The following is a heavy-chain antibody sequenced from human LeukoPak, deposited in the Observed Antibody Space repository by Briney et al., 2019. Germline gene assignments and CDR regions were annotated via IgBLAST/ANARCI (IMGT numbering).Heavy chain of an antibody. D-gene: IGHD2-15*01. J-gene: IGHJ6*03. CDR1: GFTFSSYA. CDR3: TRDIVVVVAATLLDYYYYMDV. Sequence: PGGSLRLSCAASGFTFSSYAMSWVRQAPGKGLEWVGFIRSKAYGGTTEYAASVKGRFTISRDDSKSIAYLQMNSLKTEDTAVYYCTRDIVVVVAATLLDYYYYMDVWGKGTTVTVSS. CDR2: IRSKAYGGTT. V-gene: IGHV3-49*04.